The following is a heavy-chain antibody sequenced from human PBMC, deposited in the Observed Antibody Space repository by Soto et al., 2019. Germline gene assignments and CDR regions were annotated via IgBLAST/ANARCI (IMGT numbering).Heavy chain of an antibody. D-gene: IGHD6-6*01. V-gene: IGHV1-2*02. Sequence: ASVKVSCKASGYTFSDYYIHWVRQAPGQGLECMGWINPKSGDTNYAQKFQGRVTMTRDTSISTVYIEVSRLRADDTAVFYCARSISYISPRPDYWGQGTLVTVSS. CDR3: ARSISYISPRPDY. CDR2: INPKSGDT. CDR1: GYTFSDYY. J-gene: IGHJ4*02.